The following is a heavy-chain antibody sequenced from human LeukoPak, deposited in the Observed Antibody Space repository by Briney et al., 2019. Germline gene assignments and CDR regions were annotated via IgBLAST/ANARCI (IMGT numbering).Heavy chain of an antibody. CDR3: ACPKGQPNWFDP. V-gene: IGHV3-21*01. CDR2: ISSSSSYI. CDR1: GFTFSSYS. D-gene: IGHD6-13*01. J-gene: IGHJ5*02. Sequence: SGGSLRLSCAASGFTFSSYSMNWVRQAPGKGLEWVSSISSSSSYIYYADSVKGRFTISRDNAKNSLYLQMNSLRAEDTAVYYCACPKGQPNWFDPWGQGTLVTVSS.